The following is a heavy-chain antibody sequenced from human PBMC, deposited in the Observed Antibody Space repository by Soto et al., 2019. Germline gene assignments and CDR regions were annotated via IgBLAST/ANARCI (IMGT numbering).Heavy chain of an antibody. CDR2: INVGNGNT. J-gene: IGHJ6*02. CDR1: GYKFSSYA. CDR3: ARCEETYNDVLTGMDLYYYYLGMDV. Sequence: ASVKVSCKASGYKFSSYAIHWVRQAPGQRLEWMGWINVGNGNTKYSQKFHDRVTIIRDTSADTAYMEVSSLRSEDTAVYYCARCEETYNDVLTGMDLYYYYLGMDVWGQGTTVTVSS. D-gene: IGHD3-9*01. V-gene: IGHV1-3*01.